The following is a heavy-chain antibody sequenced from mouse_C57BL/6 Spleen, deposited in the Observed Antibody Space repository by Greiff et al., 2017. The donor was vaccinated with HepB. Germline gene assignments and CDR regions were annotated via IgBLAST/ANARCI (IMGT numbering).Heavy chain of an antibody. CDR1: GFSFNTYA. D-gene: IGHD2-12*01. CDR2: IRSKSNNYAT. V-gene: IGHV10-1*01. CDR3: VRERQGGYAMDY. J-gene: IGHJ4*01. Sequence: EVHLVESGGGLVQPKGSLKLSCAASGFSFNTYAMNWARQAPGKGLEWVARIRSKSNNYATYYADSVKDRFTISRDDSESMLYLQMNNLKTEDTAMYYCVRERQGGYAMDYWGQGTSVTVSS.